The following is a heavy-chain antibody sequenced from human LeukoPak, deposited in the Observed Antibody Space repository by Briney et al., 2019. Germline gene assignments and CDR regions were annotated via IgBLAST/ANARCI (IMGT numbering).Heavy chain of an antibody. CDR2: IYPGGTT. J-gene: IGHJ4*02. Sequence: SETLSLTCTVSGYSISSGYFWGWVRQPPGKGLEWIGSIYPGGTTYYSPSLKSRLTISVDTSRNQLSLKLSFVNAADTAVYYCAREERDKSWFVVGDYWGQGTLVTVSS. CDR3: AREERDKSWFVVGDY. D-gene: IGHD3-10*01. V-gene: IGHV4-38-2*02. CDR1: GYSISSGYF.